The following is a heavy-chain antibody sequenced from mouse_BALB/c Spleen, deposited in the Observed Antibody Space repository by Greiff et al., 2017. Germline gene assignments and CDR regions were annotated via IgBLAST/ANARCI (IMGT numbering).Heavy chain of an antibody. CDR1: GYTFTSYW. V-gene: IGHV1S22*01. Sequence: LQQPGSELVRPGASVKLPCKASGYTFTSYWMHWVKQRPDQGLEWIGNIYPGSGSTNYDEKFKSKATLTVVTSSSTAYMQLSSLTSEDSAVYDCTRETTATKGYFDYWGQGTTLTVSS. CDR2: IYPGSGST. D-gene: IGHD1-2*01. CDR3: TRETTATKGYFDY. J-gene: IGHJ2*01.